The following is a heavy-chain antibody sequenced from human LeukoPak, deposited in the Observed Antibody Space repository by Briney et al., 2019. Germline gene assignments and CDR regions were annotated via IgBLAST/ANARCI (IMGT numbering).Heavy chain of an antibody. CDR2: IIPIFGTA. V-gene: IGHV1-69*13. J-gene: IGHJ5*02. D-gene: IGHD2-15*01. Sequence: ASVKVSFKASGGTFSSYAISWVRQAPGQGLEWMRGIIPIFGTANYAQKFQGRVTITADEYKSTAYVELSRLRSEDTAVYYCARFPELGYCSGGSCYSPYNWFDPWGQGTLVTVSS. CDR3: ARFPELGYCSGGSCYSPYNWFDP. CDR1: GGTFSSYA.